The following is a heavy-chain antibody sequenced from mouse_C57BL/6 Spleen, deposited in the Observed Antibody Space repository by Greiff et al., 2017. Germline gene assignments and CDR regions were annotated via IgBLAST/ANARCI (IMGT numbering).Heavy chain of an antibody. D-gene: IGHD1-1*01. V-gene: IGHV1-53*01. J-gene: IGHJ2*01. CDR2: INPSNGGT. Sequence: QVQLQQPGTELVKPGASEKLSCKASGYTFTSYWMHWVKQRPGQGLEWIGNINPSNGGTNYNEQFKSKATLTVDKSSITAYMQLSRLTSEDSAVYYCWAIITTVAFDYWGQGTTLTVSS. CDR1: GYTFTSYW. CDR3: WAIITTVAFDY.